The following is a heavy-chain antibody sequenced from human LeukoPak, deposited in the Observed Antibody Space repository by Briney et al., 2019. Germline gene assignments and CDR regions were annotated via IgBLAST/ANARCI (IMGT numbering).Heavy chain of an antibody. D-gene: IGHD6-13*01. CDR3: VRGDSRDY. CDR2: IKQDGSEK. J-gene: IGHJ4*02. V-gene: IGHV3-7*01. Sequence: PGGSLRLSCAASGFTFSSYWMSWVRQAPGEGLEWVANIKQDGSEKYYVDSVKGRFTISRGNAKNSLYLDVDNLRAEDTAVYYCVRGDSRDYWGQGALVTVSS. CDR1: GFTFSSYW.